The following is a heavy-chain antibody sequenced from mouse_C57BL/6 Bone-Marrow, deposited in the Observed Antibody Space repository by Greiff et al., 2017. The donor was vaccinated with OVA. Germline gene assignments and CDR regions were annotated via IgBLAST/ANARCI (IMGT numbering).Heavy chain of an antibody. Sequence: QVQLQQPGAELVMPGASVKLSCKASGYTFTSYWMHWVKQRPGQGLEWIGEIDPSDSYTNYNQKFKGKSTLTVDKSSSTAYMQLSSLTSEDSAVYYCVQGPGGPWCAYWGQGTLVTVSA. D-gene: IGHD1-1*02. CDR2: IDPSDSYT. J-gene: IGHJ3*01. CDR1: GYTFTSYW. V-gene: IGHV1-69*01. CDR3: VQGPGGPWCAY.